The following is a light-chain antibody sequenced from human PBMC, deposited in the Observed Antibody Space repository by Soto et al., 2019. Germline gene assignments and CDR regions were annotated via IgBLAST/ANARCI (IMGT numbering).Light chain of an antibody. CDR3: QEYGSSRWT. CDR2: VAS. Sequence: EIVLTQSPGTLSLSPGERATLSFRASQSVSSSYLAWYQQNRGQAPRLLIYVASSRATGIPDTFGGSGSGTDFTLTISRLEPEYFAVYYCQEYGSSRWTFGQGNKVEIK. CDR1: QSVSSSY. V-gene: IGKV3-20*01. J-gene: IGKJ1*01.